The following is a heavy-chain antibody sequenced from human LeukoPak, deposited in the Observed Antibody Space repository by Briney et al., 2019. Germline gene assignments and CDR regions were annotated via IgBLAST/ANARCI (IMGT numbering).Heavy chain of an antibody. D-gene: IGHD5-18*01. J-gene: IGHJ4*02. CDR1: GYTFTSYG. CDR2: ISAYNGNT. V-gene: IGHV1-18*01. CDR3: ARESGYSYGHPRFDY. Sequence: ASVKDSCKASGYTFTSYGISWVRQAPGQGLEWMGWISAYNGNTNYAQKLQGRVTMTTDTSTSTAYMELRSLRSDDTAVYYCARESGYSYGHPRFDYWGQGTLVTVSS.